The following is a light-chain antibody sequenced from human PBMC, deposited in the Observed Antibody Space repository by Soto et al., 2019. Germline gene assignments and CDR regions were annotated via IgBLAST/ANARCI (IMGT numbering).Light chain of an antibody. V-gene: IGKV3-15*01. CDR3: QQYNDRPPIT. J-gene: IGKJ5*01. CDR1: QSFSSN. Sequence: EIVMSQSPATLSVSPGERATLSCRASQSFSSNLAWYQQKPGQAPRLLIYGASTRATGVPARFSGSGSGTEFTLTISSLQSEDFAVYYCQQYNDRPPITFGQGTRLEIK. CDR2: GAS.